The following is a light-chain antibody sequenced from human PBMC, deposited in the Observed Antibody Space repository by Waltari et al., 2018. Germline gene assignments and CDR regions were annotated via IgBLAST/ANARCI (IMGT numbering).Light chain of an antibody. CDR3: MQPLETPWT. J-gene: IGKJ1*01. V-gene: IGKV2-28*01. Sequence: DIVMTQSPLSLPVTPGEPASISCRSSQSLLHVDGYNYLDWYLQKPGQSPPVLIYMGSNRGAGVPDRFSGSGSGTDFTLKISRVEAEDVGVYYCMQPLETPWTFGQGTKVEIK. CDR1: QSLLHVDGYNY. CDR2: MGS.